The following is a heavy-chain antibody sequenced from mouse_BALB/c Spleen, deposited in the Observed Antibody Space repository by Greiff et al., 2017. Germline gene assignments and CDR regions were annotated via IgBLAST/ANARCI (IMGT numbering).Heavy chain of an antibody. CDR1: GFNIKDTY. Sequence: VQLQQSGAELVKPGASVKLSCTASGFNIKDTYMHWVKQRPEQGLEWIGRIDPANGNTKYDPKFQGKATITADTSSNTAYLQLSSLTSEDTAVYYCARANGVWYLDVWGAGTTVTVSS. CDR2: IDPANGNT. J-gene: IGHJ1*01. CDR3: ARANGVWYLDV. V-gene: IGHV14-3*02.